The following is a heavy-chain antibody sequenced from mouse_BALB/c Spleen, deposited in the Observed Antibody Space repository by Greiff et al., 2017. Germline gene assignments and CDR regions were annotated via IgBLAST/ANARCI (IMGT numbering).Heavy chain of an antibody. CDR1: GYSITSGYY. CDR2: ISYDGSN. D-gene: IGHD2-2*01. CDR3: ARIYYGYEYYAMDY. Sequence: EVQRVESGPGLVKPSQSLSLTCSVTGYSITSGYYWNWIRQFPGNKLEWMGYISYDGSNNYNPSLKNRISITRDTSKNQFFLKLNSVTTEDTATYYCARIYYGYEYYAMDYWGQGTSVTVSS. V-gene: IGHV3-6*02. J-gene: IGHJ4*01.